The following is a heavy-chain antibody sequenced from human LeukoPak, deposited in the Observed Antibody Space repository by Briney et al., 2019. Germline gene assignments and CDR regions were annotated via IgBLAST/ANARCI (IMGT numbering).Heavy chain of an antibody. CDR1: GGSFSGHY. Sequence: PSETLSLTCAVYGGSFSGHYRSWIRQPPGKGLEWIGEINHSGSTNYNPSLKSRVTISVDTSKNQFSLKLSSVTAADTAVYYCARGHIGDIVVVPAAMGYYYYYMDVWGKGTTVTVSS. D-gene: IGHD2-2*01. CDR3: ARGHIGDIVVVPAAMGYYYYYMDV. J-gene: IGHJ6*03. V-gene: IGHV4-34*01. CDR2: INHSGST.